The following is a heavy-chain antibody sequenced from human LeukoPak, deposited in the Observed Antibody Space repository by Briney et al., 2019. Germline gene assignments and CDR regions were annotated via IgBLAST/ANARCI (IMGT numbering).Heavy chain of an antibody. CDR3: AIRGVVIRVILVGFHKEAYYFDS. CDR2: ISGSGGRT. V-gene: IGHV3-23*01. D-gene: IGHD3-22*01. J-gene: IGHJ4*02. Sequence: PGGSLRLSCAVSGITLSNYGMSWVRQAPGKGLEWVAGISGSGGRTSYADAVKGRFTISRDNAKNTLFLQMNSLRVEDTAVYFCAIRGVVIRVILVGFHKEAYYFDSWGQGALVTVSS. CDR1: GITLSNYG.